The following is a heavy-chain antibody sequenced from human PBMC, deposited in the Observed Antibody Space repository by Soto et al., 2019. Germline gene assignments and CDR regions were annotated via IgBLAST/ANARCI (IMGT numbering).Heavy chain of an antibody. CDR2: ISAYNGNT. Sequence: SVKVYFKAAGYAFTSYGISWVRKATGQGLEWMGWISAYNGNTNYAQKLQGRVTMTTDTSTSTAYMELRSLRSDDTAVYYCVRATYFSDSSGYTRCLDYWGQGTLVPVSS. J-gene: IGHJ4*02. CDR3: VRATYFSDSSGYTRCLDY. V-gene: IGHV1-18*01. D-gene: IGHD3-22*01. CDR1: GYAFTSYG.